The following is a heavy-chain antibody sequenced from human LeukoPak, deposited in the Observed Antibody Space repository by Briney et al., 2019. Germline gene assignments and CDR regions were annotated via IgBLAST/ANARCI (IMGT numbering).Heavy chain of an antibody. J-gene: IGHJ4*02. CDR1: GFTFSSYG. Sequence: GGSLRRSCAGSGFTFSSYGMSWVRQAPGKGLEWVSAISGSGGSTYYADSVKGRSTISRDNSKNTLYLQMNSLRAEDTAVYYCAKGEGATIYYFDYWGQGTLVSVSS. CDR2: ISGSGGST. D-gene: IGHD1-26*01. V-gene: IGHV3-23*01. CDR3: AKGEGATIYYFDY.